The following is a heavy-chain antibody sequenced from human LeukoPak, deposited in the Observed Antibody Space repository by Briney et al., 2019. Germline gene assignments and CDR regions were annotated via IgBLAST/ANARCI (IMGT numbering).Heavy chain of an antibody. CDR3: ARPGQLGEYTPYYFDY. J-gene: IGHJ4*02. D-gene: IGHD3-16*01. CDR1: GYSFTSYW. CDR2: IYPADSDT. Sequence: GESLQISCQVSGYSFTSYWIGWVRQMPGKGLEWMGIIYPADSDTRYSPSFQGQVTISADKSISTAYLQWSSLKASDTAMYYCARPGQLGEYTPYYFDYWGQGTLVTVSA. V-gene: IGHV5-51*01.